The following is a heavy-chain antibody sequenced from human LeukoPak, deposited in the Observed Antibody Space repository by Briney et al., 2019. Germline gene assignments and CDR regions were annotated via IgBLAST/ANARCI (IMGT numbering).Heavy chain of an antibody. V-gene: IGHV3-13*01. CDR1: GFTFSSYD. CDR2: IGTAGDT. J-gene: IGHJ4*02. CDR3: ARGTRLGVVDY. D-gene: IGHD3-16*01. Sequence: GGSLRLSCAASGFTFSSYDMHWVRQATGKGLEWVSAIGTAGDTYYPGSVKGRFTISRENAKNSLCLQMNSLRAGDTAVYYCARGTRLGVVDYWGQGTLVTASS.